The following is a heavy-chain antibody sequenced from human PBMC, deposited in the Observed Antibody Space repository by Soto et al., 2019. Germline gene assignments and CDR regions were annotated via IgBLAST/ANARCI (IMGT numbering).Heavy chain of an antibody. CDR3: ARDSAWLFDS. CDR1: GFTYSSYG. D-gene: IGHD5-12*01. J-gene: IGHJ4*02. CDR2: IWYDGSNK. Sequence: QVQLVESGGGVVQPGRSLRLSCAVSGFTYSSYGMHWVRQAPGKGLEWVAVIWYDGSNKYYADSVKGRFIISRDDSKNTLSXQXXXXRAEDTAVYXCARDSAWLFDSWGQGTLVTVSS. V-gene: IGHV3-33*01.